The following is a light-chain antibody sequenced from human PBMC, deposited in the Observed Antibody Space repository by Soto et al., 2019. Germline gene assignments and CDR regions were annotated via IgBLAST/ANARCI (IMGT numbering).Light chain of an antibody. CDR3: SSYTSSSTPDV. J-gene: IGLJ2*01. CDR2: DVS. Sequence: QSALTQPASVSGSPGQSITISCTGTSSDVGGYNYVSWYQQHPGKAPKLMIYDVSNRPSGVSNRFSGSKSGNTASLTISGLQAEDEADYYCSSYTSSSTPDVFGGWTKVTVL. V-gene: IGLV2-14*01. CDR1: SSDVGGYNY.